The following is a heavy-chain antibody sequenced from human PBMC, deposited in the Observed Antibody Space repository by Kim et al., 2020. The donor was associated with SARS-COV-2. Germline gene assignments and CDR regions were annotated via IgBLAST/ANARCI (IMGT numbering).Heavy chain of an antibody. CDR3: ARDQEGDFWFFDS. CDR2: IIPSIGAS. V-gene: IGHV1-69*13. Sequence: SVKVSCKASGGTFSNYAINWVRQAPGQGLEYMGGIIPSIGASNYAQKFQGRVTIIADDSTSYMELSSLTSDDTAVYYCARDQEGDFWFFDSWGQGSLVTVSS. D-gene: IGHD3-3*01. J-gene: IGHJ4*02. CDR1: GGTFSNYA.